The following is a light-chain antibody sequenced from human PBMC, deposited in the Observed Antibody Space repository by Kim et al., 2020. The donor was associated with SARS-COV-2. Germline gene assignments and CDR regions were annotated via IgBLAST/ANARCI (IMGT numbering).Light chain of an antibody. CDR3: QAWDISTGV. CDR2: QDS. Sequence: SKSPGKAASIPCYGEKLGDKYAGWYQKKPGQTLVLVIYQDSMRPSGIPERFSGANSGNKASLTNRGTQAMDEADYYCQAWDISTGVFGGGTQLTVL. V-gene: IGLV3-1*01. CDR1: KLGDKY. J-gene: IGLJ3*02.